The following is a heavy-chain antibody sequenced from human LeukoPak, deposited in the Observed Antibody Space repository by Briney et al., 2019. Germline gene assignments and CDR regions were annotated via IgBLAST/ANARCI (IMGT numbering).Heavy chain of an antibody. CDR1: GVAISGYY. J-gene: IGHJ6*02. D-gene: IGHD2-21*01. CDR2: IYYSGST. CDR3: ARDNVAESLAYSSGMDV. Sequence: SETLSLTCSVSGVAISGYYWSWIRQPPGKGLEWIGHIYYSGSTNYNPSFKSRLIISVDTSKNQFSLKLSSVTAADTALYFCARDNVAESLAYSSGMDVWGQGTTVTVSS. V-gene: IGHV4-59*12.